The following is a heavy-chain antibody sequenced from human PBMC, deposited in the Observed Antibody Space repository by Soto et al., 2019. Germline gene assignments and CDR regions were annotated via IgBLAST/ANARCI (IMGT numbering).Heavy chain of an antibody. CDR1: GGTFSDFA. V-gene: IGHV1-69*12. Sequence: QVQLVQSGAEVKKPGSSMKVSCKASGGTFSDFAFSWVRQAPGQGPEWMGGIMPIFGRPDYPQKFRDRVTSTADESTRTGFVELRSLTSEDTAVYYCATWLRMAGIGNYYYGMDVWGQGTTVTVSS. CDR2: IMPIFGRP. D-gene: IGHD6-19*01. J-gene: IGHJ6*02. CDR3: ATWLRMAGIGNYYYGMDV.